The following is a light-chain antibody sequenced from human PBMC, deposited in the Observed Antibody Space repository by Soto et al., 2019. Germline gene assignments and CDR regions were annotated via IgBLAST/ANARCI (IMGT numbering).Light chain of an antibody. Sequence: QSALTQPASVSGSPGQSITISCTGTSSDVGGYNYVSWYQQHPGKAPKLIIFDVSNRPSGVSNRFSGSKSGNSASLTISGLQAEDEADYYCSSYTGSNTPVVFGGGTQLTVL. V-gene: IGLV2-14*01. CDR1: SSDVGGYNY. CDR2: DVS. CDR3: SSYTGSNTPVV. J-gene: IGLJ2*01.